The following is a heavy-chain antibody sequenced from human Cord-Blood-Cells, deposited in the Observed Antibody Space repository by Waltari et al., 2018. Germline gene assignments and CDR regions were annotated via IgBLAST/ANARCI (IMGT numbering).Heavy chain of an antibody. Sequence: QVQLQESGPGLVKPSETLSLTCAVSGYSISSGYYWGWIRQPPGKGLEWIGRIYHSGSTYYNPSLKSRVTISVDTSKNQFSLKLSSVTAADTAVYYCARAVGTGDLYWGQGTLVTVSS. V-gene: IGHV4-38-2*01. CDR2: IYHSGST. D-gene: IGHD7-27*01. J-gene: IGHJ4*02. CDR1: GYSISSGYY. CDR3: ARAVGTGDLY.